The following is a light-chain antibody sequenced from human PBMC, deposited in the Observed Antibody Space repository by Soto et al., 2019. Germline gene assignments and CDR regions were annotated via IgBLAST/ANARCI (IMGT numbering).Light chain of an antibody. CDR1: QSLSSRY. V-gene: IGKV3-20*01. J-gene: IGKJ5*01. Sequence: EIVLTQSPGTLSLPPGERATLSCRASQSLSSRYLAWYQQKAGRAPRLLIYGASTTATGIPDRFSGIGSGTDFTLIISRLEPEDFAVYFCQQYGSSPNTFGQVTRLEIK. CDR3: QQYGSSPNT. CDR2: GAS.